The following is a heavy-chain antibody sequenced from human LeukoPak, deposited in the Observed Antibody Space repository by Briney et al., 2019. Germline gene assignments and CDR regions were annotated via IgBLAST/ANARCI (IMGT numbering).Heavy chain of an antibody. CDR2: IYYSGST. J-gene: IGHJ3*02. CDR3: ARIMDCSGGSCYSYAFDI. CDR1: RFTFSSYS. Sequence: GSLRLSCAASRFTFSSYSMSWVRQAPGKGLEWIGYIYYSGSTNYNPSLKSRVTISVDTSKNQFSLKLSSVTAADTAVYYCARIMDCSGGSCYSYAFDIWGQGTMVTVSS. D-gene: IGHD2-15*01. V-gene: IGHV4-59*01.